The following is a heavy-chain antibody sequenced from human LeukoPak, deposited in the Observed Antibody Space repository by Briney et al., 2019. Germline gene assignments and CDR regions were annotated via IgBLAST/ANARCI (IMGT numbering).Heavy chain of an antibody. Sequence: ASVKVSCKASGYAFTSYGISWVRQAPGQGLEWMGWISTYKDNRNYAQKVQGRVTMTTDTSTNTAYMELRGLRSDDTAVCYCARDFLTAYQAQALLYWGQGTLVTVSS. CDR3: ARDFLTAYQAQALLY. J-gene: IGHJ4*02. V-gene: IGHV1-18*01. CDR1: GYAFTSYG. CDR2: ISTYKDNR. D-gene: IGHD3-9*01.